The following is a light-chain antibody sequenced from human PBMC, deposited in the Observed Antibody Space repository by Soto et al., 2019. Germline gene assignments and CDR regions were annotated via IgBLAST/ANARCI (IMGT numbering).Light chain of an antibody. CDR1: SSDVGSYNY. CDR3: CSYSGSDSLL. CDR2: DVS. J-gene: IGLJ3*02. Sequence: QSALTQPRSVSGSPGESVTISCSGTSSDVGSYNYVSWYQQYPGKASKVMIYDVSERPSEVPVRFSGSKSGNTASLTISGLQAEDEAEYFCCSYSGSDSLLFGGGTKVTVL. V-gene: IGLV2-11*01.